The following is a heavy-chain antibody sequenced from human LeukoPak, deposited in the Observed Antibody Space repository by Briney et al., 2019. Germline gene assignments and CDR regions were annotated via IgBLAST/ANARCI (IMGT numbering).Heavy chain of an antibody. Sequence: PGGSLRLSCATSGFNVCPYWMNWVRQAPAKGLEWVADIKQDGSEKNYVASVKGRFTISRDNAKNSLYLQMNSLRGEDTAIYYCARNSAPLTIAAVGMDVWGQGTTVAVS. CDR2: IKQDGSEK. V-gene: IGHV3-7*01. CDR3: ARNSAPLTIAAVGMDV. D-gene: IGHD6-13*01. J-gene: IGHJ6*02. CDR1: GFNVCPYW.